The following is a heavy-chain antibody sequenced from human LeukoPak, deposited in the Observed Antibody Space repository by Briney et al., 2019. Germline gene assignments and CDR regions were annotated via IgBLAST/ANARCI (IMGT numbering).Heavy chain of an antibody. J-gene: IGHJ5*02. CDR1: GGSISSYY. D-gene: IGHD3-10*01. V-gene: IGHV4-59*01. Sequence: SSETLSLTCTVSGGSISSYYWSWIRQPPGKGLEWIGYIYYSGSTNYNPSLKSRVTISVDTSKNQFSLKLSSVTAADTAVYYCARGASITMVRGVSWSDPWGQGTLVTVSS. CDR3: ARGASITMVRGVSWSDP. CDR2: IYYSGST.